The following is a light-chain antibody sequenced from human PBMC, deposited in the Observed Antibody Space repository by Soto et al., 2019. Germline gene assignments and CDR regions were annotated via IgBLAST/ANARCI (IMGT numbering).Light chain of an antibody. J-gene: IGKJ5*01. CDR1: QSGSSN. CDR3: QQYNNWLSIT. CDR2: GAS. Sequence: EIVMTQSPATLSVAPGERATLSCRASQSGSSNLAWYQQKPGQAPRLLIYGASTRATGIPARFSGSGSGTEFTLTISSLQSEDFAVYYCQQYNNWLSITLGQGTRLEIK. V-gene: IGKV3-15*01.